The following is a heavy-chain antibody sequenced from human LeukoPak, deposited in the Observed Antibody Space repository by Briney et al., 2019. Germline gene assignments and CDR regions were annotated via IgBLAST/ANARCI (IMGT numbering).Heavy chain of an antibody. CDR3: ARSVPDYTRFDY. D-gene: IGHD4-11*01. V-gene: IGHV3-23*01. Sequence: PGGSLRLSCVASGLTFSDYAMNWVRQAPGKGLEWVSTFKTNSGQVYHAESVRGRFTISKDNSKNTVYLQMSSLRAEDTALYYCARSVPDYTRFDYWGQGALVTVSP. CDR1: GLTFSDYA. CDR2: FKTNSGQV. J-gene: IGHJ4*02.